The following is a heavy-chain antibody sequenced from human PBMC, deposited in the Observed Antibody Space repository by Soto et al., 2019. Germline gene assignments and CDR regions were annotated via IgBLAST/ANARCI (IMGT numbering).Heavy chain of an antibody. CDR2: ISYDGSNK. CDR3: VKDLGSSSLY. J-gene: IGHJ4*02. CDR1: GFTFSSSG. V-gene: IGHV3-30*18. Sequence: GGSLRLSCAASGFTFSSSGMHWVRQAPGKGLEWVAVISYDGSNKYYADSVKGRFTISRDNSKNTLYLQMNSLRAEDTAVYYCVKDLGSSSLYWGQGTLVTVSS. D-gene: IGHD6-6*01.